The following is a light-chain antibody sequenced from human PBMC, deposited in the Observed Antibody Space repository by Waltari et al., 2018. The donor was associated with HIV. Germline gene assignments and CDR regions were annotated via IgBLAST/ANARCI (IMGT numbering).Light chain of an antibody. J-gene: IGKJ4*01. CDR2: ASS. V-gene: IGKV1-16*01. CDR1: HGISIY. Sequence: DIQMTQSPSSLSASVGDRVTITCRASHGISIYLAWFQQKPGRAPKSLIYASSNLQSGVPGRFSGSRSGTEFTLTITSLQPEDFATYYCQQYNAYPLTFGGGTRVEIK. CDR3: QQYNAYPLT.